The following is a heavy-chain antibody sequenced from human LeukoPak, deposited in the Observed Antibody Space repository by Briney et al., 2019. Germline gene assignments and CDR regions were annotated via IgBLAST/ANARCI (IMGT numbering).Heavy chain of an antibody. CDR2: IKSKTDGGTT. V-gene: IGHV3-15*01. J-gene: IGHJ4*02. CDR1: GFTFSKAW. Sequence: GGSLRLSCAASGFTFSKAWMSWVRQAPGKGLEWVGRIKSKTDGGTTDYATPVKGRSTISRDDSKNTLYLHVSSLKTEDTAVYYCTTGSGWYGLDYWGRGTLVIVSS. CDR3: TTGSGWYGLDY. D-gene: IGHD6-19*01.